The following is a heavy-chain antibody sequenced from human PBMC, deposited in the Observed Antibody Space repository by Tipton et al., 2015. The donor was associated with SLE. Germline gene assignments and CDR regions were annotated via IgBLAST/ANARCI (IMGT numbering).Heavy chain of an antibody. CDR3: ADSGLGTEAFDI. CDR1: GGSISSHY. J-gene: IGHJ3*02. Sequence: TLSLTCTVSGGSISSHYWSWIRQPPGKGLEWIGYIYYSGSTNYNPSLKSRVTISVDTSKNQFSLKLSSVTAADTAVYYCADSGLGTEAFDIWGQGTMVTVSS. V-gene: IGHV4-59*11. CDR2: IYYSGST. D-gene: IGHD3-10*01.